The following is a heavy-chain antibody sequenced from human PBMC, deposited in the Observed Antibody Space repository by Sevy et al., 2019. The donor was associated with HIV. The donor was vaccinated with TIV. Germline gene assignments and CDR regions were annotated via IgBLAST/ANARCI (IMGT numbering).Heavy chain of an antibody. V-gene: IGHV1-69*06. D-gene: IGHD5-12*01. CDR2: IIPIFGTA. CDR1: GGTFSSYA. J-gene: IGHJ6*03. Sequence: ASVKVSCKASGGTFSSYAISWVRQAPGQGLEWMGGIIPIFGTANYAQKFQGRVTITADKSTSTAYMELSSLSSEDTAVYYCARVSGYDSYYYYYYMDVWGKGTTVTVSS. CDR3: ARVSGYDSYYYYYYMDV.